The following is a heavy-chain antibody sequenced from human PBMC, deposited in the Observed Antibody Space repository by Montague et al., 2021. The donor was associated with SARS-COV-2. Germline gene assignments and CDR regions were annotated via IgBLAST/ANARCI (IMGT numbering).Heavy chain of an antibody. CDR3: ARGGEYYDFWSGYYKGDWFDP. Sequence: SETLSLTCTVSGYSIISGYYWGWIRQPPGKGLEWIGSTYHSGSTYYNPSLKSRVTISVDTSKNQFSLKLSSVTAADTAVYYCARGGEYYDFWSGYYKGDWFDPWGQGTLVTVSS. V-gene: IGHV4-38-2*02. CDR2: TYHSGST. D-gene: IGHD3-3*01. J-gene: IGHJ5*02. CDR1: GYSIISGYY.